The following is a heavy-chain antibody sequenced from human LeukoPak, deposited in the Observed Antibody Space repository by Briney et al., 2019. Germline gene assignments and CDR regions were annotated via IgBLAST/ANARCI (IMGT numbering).Heavy chain of an antibody. CDR2: IWYDGSNK. D-gene: IGHD4-11*01. Sequence: PGGSLRLSCAASGFTFSSYGMHWVRQAPGKGLEWVAVIWYDGSNKYYADSVKGRFTISRDNSKNTLYLQMNSLRAEDTAVYYCARGHDYSNTPFDYWGQETLVTVSS. CDR1: GFTFSSYG. V-gene: IGHV3-33*01. J-gene: IGHJ4*02. CDR3: ARGHDYSNTPFDY.